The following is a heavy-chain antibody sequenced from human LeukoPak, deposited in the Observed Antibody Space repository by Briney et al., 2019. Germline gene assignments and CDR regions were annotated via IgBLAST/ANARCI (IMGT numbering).Heavy chain of an antibody. J-gene: IGHJ4*02. CDR3: ARDRDVVEVPAAIDY. D-gene: IGHD2-2*01. CDR1: VFTFSSYS. Sequence: PGGSLRLSCAASVFTFSSYSMNWVRQAPGKGLEWVSSISSSSSYIYYADSVKGRFTISRDNAKNSLYLQMNSLRAKDTAVYYCARDRDVVEVPAAIDYWGQGTLVTVSS. CDR2: ISSSSSYI. V-gene: IGHV3-21*01.